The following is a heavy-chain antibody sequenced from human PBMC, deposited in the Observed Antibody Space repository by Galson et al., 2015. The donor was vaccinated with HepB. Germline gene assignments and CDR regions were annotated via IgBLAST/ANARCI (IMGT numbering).Heavy chain of an antibody. CDR1: GYSFTSYR. CDR2: IYPGDSDT. CDR3: ARQIGDWKYYYYGMDV. Sequence: QSGAEVKKPGESLKISCKGSGYSFTSYRIGWVRQMPGKGLEWMGIIYPGDSDTRYSPSFQGQVTISADKSISTAYLQWSSLKASDTAMYYCARQIGDWKYYYYGMDVWGQGTTVTVSS. D-gene: IGHD2-21*02. J-gene: IGHJ6*02. V-gene: IGHV5-51*01.